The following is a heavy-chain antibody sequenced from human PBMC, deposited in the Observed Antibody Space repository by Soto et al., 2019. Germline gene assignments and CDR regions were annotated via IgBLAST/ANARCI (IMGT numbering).Heavy chain of an antibody. D-gene: IGHD2-15*01. CDR2: ISAYNGNT. Sequence: ASVKVSCKASGYTFTSYGISWVRQAPGQGLEWMGWISAYNGNTNYAQKLQGRVTMTTDTSTSTAYMELRSLRSDDTAVYYCARQPYLGYCSGGGCYSYFQHWGQGTLVTVSS. CDR3: ARQPYLGYCSGGGCYSYFQH. J-gene: IGHJ1*01. CDR1: GYTFTSYG. V-gene: IGHV1-18*01.